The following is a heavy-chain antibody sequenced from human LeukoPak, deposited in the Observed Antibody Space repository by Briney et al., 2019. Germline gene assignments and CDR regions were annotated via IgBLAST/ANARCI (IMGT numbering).Heavy chain of an antibody. D-gene: IGHD4-11*01. Sequence: PGGSLRLSCAISGFTFAKFAMSWVRQAPGKGLEWVSTISGSGIATYYADSVKGRFTISRDNSKNTLYLQMNSLRAEDTAVYYCARGPRDNNYPYYYYYMDVWGKGTTVTVSS. V-gene: IGHV3-23*01. CDR2: ISGSGIAT. J-gene: IGHJ6*03. CDR1: GFTFAKFA. CDR3: ARGPRDNNYPYYYYYMDV.